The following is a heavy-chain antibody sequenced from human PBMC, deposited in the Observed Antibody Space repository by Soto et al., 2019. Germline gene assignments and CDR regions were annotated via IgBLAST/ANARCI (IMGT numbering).Heavy chain of an antibody. V-gene: IGHV6-1*01. CDR3: AKGDNLGPKTGYAFDP. CDR1: GDSVSRNTAP. Sequence: SQTLSLTCAISGDSVSRNTAPWNWIRQSPSGGLEWLGRTYFRSKWYNDYAVSVKSRIIINPDTSNNQFSLQLNSVTPEDTAVYFCAKGDNLGPKTGYAFDPWGQGIMVTVSS. J-gene: IGHJ5*02. CDR2: TYFRSKWYN. D-gene: IGHD5-12*01.